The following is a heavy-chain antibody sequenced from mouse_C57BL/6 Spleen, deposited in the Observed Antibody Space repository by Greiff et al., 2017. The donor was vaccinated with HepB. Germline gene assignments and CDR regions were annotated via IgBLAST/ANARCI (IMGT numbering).Heavy chain of an antibody. CDR3: ARDYYGTIFPMDY. Sequence: VQVVESGPELVKPGASVTISCKASGYAFSSSWMNWVKQRPGKGLEWIGRIYPGDGDTNYNGKFKGKATLTADKSSSTTYMQLSSLTSEDSAVYFYARDYYGTIFPMDYWGQGTSVTVSS. CDR2: IYPGDGDT. J-gene: IGHJ4*01. V-gene: IGHV1-82*01. D-gene: IGHD1-1*01. CDR1: GYAFSSSW.